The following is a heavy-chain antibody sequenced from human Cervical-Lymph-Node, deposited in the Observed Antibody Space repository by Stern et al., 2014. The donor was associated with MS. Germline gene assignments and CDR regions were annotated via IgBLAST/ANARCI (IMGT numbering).Heavy chain of an antibody. CDR3: ARHSRLGGTTYFFDY. Sequence: VQLMQSGAEVKKPGDSLKISCEGSGYIFTDHWIGWVRQMPGKGLEWMGIIYPGDSDTKYRPSFEGQVTISVDKSINTAYLQWSSLKASDTAMYFCARHSRLGGTTYFFDYWGQGTLVTVSS. J-gene: IGHJ4*02. CDR2: IYPGDSDT. V-gene: IGHV5-51*01. CDR1: GYIFTDHW. D-gene: IGHD1-26*01.